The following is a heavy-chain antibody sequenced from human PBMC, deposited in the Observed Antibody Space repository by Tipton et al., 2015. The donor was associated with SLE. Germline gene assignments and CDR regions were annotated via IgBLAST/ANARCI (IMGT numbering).Heavy chain of an antibody. J-gene: IGHJ3*02. CDR3: ARGGVGVPRAFDI. V-gene: IGHV4-59*11. CDR1: GGSISSHY. CDR2: IYYSGST. D-gene: IGHD1-26*01. Sequence: TLSLTCTVSGGSISSHYWGWIRQPPGKGLEWIGYIYYSGSTNYNPSLKSRVTISVDTSKNQFSLKLSSVTAADTAVYYCARGGVGVPRAFDIWGQGTMVTVSS.